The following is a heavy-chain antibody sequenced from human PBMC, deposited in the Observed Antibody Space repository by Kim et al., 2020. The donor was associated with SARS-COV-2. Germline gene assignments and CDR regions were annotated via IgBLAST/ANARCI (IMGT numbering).Heavy chain of an antibody. D-gene: IGHD3-22*01. CDR2: ISYDGSNK. Sequence: LSLTCAASGFTFSSYGMHWVRQAPGKGLEWVAVISYDGSNKYYADSVKGRFTISRDNSKNTLYLQMNSLRAEDTAVYYCARDIVTYYYDSSGPDYWG. J-gene: IGHJ4*01. V-gene: IGHV3-33*05. CDR1: GFTFSSYG. CDR3: ARDIVTYYYDSSGPDY.